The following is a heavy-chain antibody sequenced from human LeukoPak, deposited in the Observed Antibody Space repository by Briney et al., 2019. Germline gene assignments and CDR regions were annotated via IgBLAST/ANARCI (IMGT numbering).Heavy chain of an antibody. CDR2: IYTSGST. J-gene: IGHJ6*03. CDR1: GGSINSGSYY. V-gene: IGHV4-61*02. D-gene: IGHD4-23*01. CDR3: ARTPYGGNFYYYYMDV. Sequence: PSETLSLTCTVSGGSINSGSYYWSWIRQPAGKGLEWIGRIYTSGSTNYNPSLKSRVTISGDTSKNQFSLKLSSVTAADTAVYYCARTPYGGNFYYYYMDVWGKGTTVTISS.